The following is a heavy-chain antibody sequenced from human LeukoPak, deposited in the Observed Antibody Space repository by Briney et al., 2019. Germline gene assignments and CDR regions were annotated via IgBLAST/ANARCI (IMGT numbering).Heavy chain of an antibody. V-gene: IGHV4-39*01. Sequence: TSETLSLTCTVSGDSISSSSYYWGWIPQPPGKGLEWIGSIYYSGSRYYNPSLKSRVTISVDTSKNQFSLKLSSVTAADTAVYYCARTGLLNWFDPWGQGTLVTVSS. J-gene: IGHJ5*02. CDR3: ARTGLLNWFDP. CDR2: IYYSGSR. CDR1: GDSISSSSYY. D-gene: IGHD2-8*02.